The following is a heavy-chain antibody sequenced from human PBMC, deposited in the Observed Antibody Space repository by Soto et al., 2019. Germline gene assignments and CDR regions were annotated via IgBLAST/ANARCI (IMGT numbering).Heavy chain of an antibody. D-gene: IGHD3-10*01. CDR1: GCSLTTYW. CDR2: IYPGDSDT. J-gene: IGHJ1*01. CDR3: TSPDFYFASGAWAL. V-gene: IGHV5-51*01. Sequence: EVQLGQSGAEVKKTGESLRISCKGSGCSLTTYWIGWVRQRPGKGLEWMGIIYPGDSDTRYIPSFQGQVTISADKSINNAYLQWSSLKASDTAVYYCTSPDFYFASGAWALWGQGTPVTVSS.